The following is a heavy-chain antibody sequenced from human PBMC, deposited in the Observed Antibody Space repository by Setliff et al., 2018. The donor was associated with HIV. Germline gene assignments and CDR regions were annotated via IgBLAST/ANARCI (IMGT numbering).Heavy chain of an antibody. CDR2: IWYDASKK. V-gene: IGHV3-30*02. Sequence: PGGSLRLSCAASGFTFNSYGMHWVRQAPGKGLEWVALIWYDASKKEYADSVKGRFNILRDDSKKTVDLQMNSLRVEDTAVYYCARDPGRYNGMDVWGQGTTVTVSS. CDR1: GFTFNSYG. CDR3: ARDPGRYNGMDV. D-gene: IGHD1-20*01. J-gene: IGHJ6*02.